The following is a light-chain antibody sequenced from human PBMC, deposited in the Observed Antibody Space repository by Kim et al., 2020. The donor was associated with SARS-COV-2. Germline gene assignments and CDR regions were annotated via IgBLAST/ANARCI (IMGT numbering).Light chain of an antibody. CDR2: DAS. Sequence: SPGERATRSCRASQSVSRNLLAWYQQRAGQAPRLLIYDASSRATGIPDRFSGSGSGTDFTLTISRVEPEDFAVYYCQQYDSSPYTFGQGTKVDIK. J-gene: IGKJ2*01. V-gene: IGKV3-20*01. CDR3: QQYDSSPYT. CDR1: QSVSRNL.